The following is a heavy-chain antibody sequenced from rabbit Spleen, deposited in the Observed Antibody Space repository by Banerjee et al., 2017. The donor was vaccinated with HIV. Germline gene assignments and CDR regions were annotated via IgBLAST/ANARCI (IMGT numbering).Heavy chain of an antibody. CDR3: ARGSAAMTMVITGSYLSL. V-gene: IGHV1S40*01. CDR2: IDSGSSGFT. Sequence: QSLEESGGDLVKPGASLTLTCIASGVSFSGNSYMCWVRQAPGKGLEWIACIDSGSSGFTYCASWAKVRFTVSKASSTTVTLQMTSLTAADTASYFCARGSAAMTMVITGSYLSLWGPGTLVTVS. CDR1: GVSFSGNSY. D-gene: IGHD2-1*01. J-gene: IGHJ4*01.